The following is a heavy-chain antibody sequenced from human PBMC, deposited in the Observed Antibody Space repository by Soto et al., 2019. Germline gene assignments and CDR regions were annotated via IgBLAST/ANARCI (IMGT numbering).Heavy chain of an antibody. CDR3: ATGVRSGYYKY. Sequence: EVQLVESGEGLVKPGESLRLSCAASGFTFRSAWMSWVRQAPGKGLEWVGRTKSNAEGGTTDYAAPVKDRFTISRDDSESTLYLHMSSLKTDDTAVYYCATGVRSGYYKYWGQGALVTVSS. V-gene: IGHV3-15*01. CDR1: GFTFRSAW. J-gene: IGHJ4*02. D-gene: IGHD3-3*01. CDR2: TKSNAEGGTT.